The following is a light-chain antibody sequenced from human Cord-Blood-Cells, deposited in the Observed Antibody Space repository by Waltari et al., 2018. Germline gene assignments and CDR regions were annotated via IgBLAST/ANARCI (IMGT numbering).Light chain of an antibody. J-gene: IGKJ3*01. Sequence: AIRITQSPSSLSASTGDRVTITCRASQGISSYLAWYQQKPGKAPKLLIYAASTLQGGVPSRFSGSGSGTDFTLTISCLQSEDFATYYCQQYYSYPLTFGPGTKVDIK. V-gene: IGKV1-8*01. CDR1: QGISSY. CDR2: AAS. CDR3: QQYYSYPLT.